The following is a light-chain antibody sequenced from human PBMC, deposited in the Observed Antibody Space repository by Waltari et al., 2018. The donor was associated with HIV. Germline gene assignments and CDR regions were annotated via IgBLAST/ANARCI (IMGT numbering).Light chain of an antibody. CDR2: WAS. CDR3: QQYYSTPLT. Sequence: DIVMTQSPDSLAVSLGERATINCRSSQTVLYTSSNKNYLAWYQQRPGQPPNLLIYWASTRGSGVPDRFSGSGSGTDFTLTISSLQAEDVAVYYCQQYYSTPLTFGPGTKVDIK. CDR1: QTVLYTSSNKNY. J-gene: IGKJ3*01. V-gene: IGKV4-1*01.